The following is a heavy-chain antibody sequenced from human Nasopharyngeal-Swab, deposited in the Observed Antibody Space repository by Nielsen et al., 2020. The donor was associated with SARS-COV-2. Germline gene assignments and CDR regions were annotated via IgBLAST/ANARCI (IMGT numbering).Heavy chain of an antibody. J-gene: IGHJ4*02. D-gene: IGHD3-10*01. Sequence: GESLKISCAASGFTVSSNYMSWVRQAPGKGLEWVSVIYSGGSTYYVDSVKGRFTISRDNSKNTLYLQMNSLRAEDTAVYYCARVYYGSGSSWGQGTLVTVSS. CDR1: GFTVSSNY. V-gene: IGHV3-66*01. CDR2: IYSGGST. CDR3: ARVYYGSGSS.